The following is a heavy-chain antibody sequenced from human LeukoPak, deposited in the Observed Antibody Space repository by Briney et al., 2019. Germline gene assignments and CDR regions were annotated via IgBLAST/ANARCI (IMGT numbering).Heavy chain of an antibody. CDR1: GLYFRDFS. J-gene: IGHJ4*02. Sequence: GGSLRLSCAPSGLYFRDFSMHWVRQVPGKGLEWVSLVSGDGDTTHYADSVKGRFTIPRDNNKNSLFLQMNSLRVEDTAFYYCAKGNNSLSFNFDYWGQGALVTVSS. CDR3: AKGNNSLSFNFDY. CDR2: VSGDGDTT. D-gene: IGHD2/OR15-2a*01. V-gene: IGHV3-43*02.